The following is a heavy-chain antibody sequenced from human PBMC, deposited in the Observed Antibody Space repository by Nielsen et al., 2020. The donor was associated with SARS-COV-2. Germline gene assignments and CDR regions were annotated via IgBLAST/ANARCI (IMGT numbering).Heavy chain of an antibody. CDR1: GYTFTSYG. V-gene: IGHV1-18*01. D-gene: IGHD5-18*01. CDR3: ARVRTIQLWLKPDY. J-gene: IGHJ4*02. Sequence: ASVKVSCKASGYTFTSYGISWVRQAPGQGLEWMGWISAYNGNTNYAQKLQGRVTMTTDTSTSTAYMELRSLRSDDTAVYYCARVRTIQLWLKPDYWGQGTLVTVSS. CDR2: ISAYNGNT.